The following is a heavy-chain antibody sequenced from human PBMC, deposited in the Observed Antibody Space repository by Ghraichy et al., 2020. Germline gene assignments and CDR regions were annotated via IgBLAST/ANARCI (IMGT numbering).Heavy chain of an antibody. CDR1: GFTFSSYA. D-gene: IGHD3-10*01. V-gene: IGHV3-23*01. CDR2: ISGSGGST. Sequence: GGSLRLSCAASGFTFSSYAMSWVRQAPGKGLEWVSAISGSGGSTYYADSVKGRFTISRDNSKNTLYLQMNSLRAEDTAVYYCALKYRVTMVRGVIMPNWGQGTLVTVSS. J-gene: IGHJ4*02. CDR3: ALKYRVTMVRGVIMPN.